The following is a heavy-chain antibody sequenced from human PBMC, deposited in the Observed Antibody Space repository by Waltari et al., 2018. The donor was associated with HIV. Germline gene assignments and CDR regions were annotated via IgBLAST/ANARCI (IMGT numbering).Heavy chain of an antibody. D-gene: IGHD6-13*01. CDR2: IHSSGGT. J-gene: IGHJ4*02. V-gene: IGHV3-53*01. CDR3: ARDTTVVGTRYFDY. CDR1: GFTVRSVY. Sequence: EVQLVESGGGLIPPGGSLRLSCASSGFTVRSVYMSWVRQAPGKGLEWVSVIHSSGGTNYADSVKGRFTISRDNSKNTLYLQMNSLGAEDTAVYYCARDTTVVGTRYFDYWGRGTLVTVSS.